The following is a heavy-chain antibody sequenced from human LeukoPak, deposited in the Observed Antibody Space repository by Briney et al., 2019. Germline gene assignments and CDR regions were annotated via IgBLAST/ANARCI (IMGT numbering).Heavy chain of an antibody. CDR2: INPNNGGT. Sequence: ASVKVSCKASGYTFTGYYMHWVRQAPGQGLEWMGWINPNNGGTNYAQKFQGRVTMTRETSISTAYMELSRLRSDDTAVYYCARAAVTHYYYGMDVWGQGTTVTVSS. D-gene: IGHD4-23*01. J-gene: IGHJ6*02. CDR3: ARAAVTHYYYGMDV. V-gene: IGHV1-2*02. CDR1: GYTFTGYY.